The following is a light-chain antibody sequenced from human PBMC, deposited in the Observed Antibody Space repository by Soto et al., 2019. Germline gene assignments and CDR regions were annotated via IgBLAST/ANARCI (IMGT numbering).Light chain of an antibody. V-gene: IGKV3-11*01. Sequence: EIVLTQSPATLSLSPGERATLSCRASQSVRSYLVWYQQKPGQAPSLLIYDAFKRATGIPARFSGSGSGTDFTLTISSLEPEDVAVYYCQHRSAWPITFGGGTKVEIK. CDR2: DAF. CDR1: QSVRSY. CDR3: QHRSAWPIT. J-gene: IGKJ4*01.